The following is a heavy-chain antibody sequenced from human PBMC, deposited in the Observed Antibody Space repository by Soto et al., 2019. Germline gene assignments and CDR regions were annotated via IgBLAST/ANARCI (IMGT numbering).Heavy chain of an antibody. Sequence: PSETLSLTCTVSGGSISSYYWSWIRQPAGKGLEWIGCTYTSGSTNYNPSLKSRVTMSVDTSKNQFSLKLSSVTAADTAVYYCAREKGIEVDTAMALDYWGQGTLVTVSS. J-gene: IGHJ4*02. CDR1: GGSISSYY. D-gene: IGHD5-18*01. V-gene: IGHV4-4*07. CDR3: AREKGIEVDTAMALDY. CDR2: TYTSGST.